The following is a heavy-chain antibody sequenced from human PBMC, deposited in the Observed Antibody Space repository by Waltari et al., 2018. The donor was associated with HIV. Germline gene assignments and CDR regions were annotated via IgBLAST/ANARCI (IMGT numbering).Heavy chain of an antibody. V-gene: IGHV3-23*01. D-gene: IGHD6-13*01. J-gene: IGHJ4*02. CDR3: AKDPFSSSWYLNYFDY. CDR2: IRGSGGST. Sequence: EVQLLESGGGLVQQGGSLRLSCAASGFTFSRSAMIWVRQAPGKGLEGVSAIRGSGGSTYYADFVKGRFTISRDNSRTTLSLQMNSLRAEDTAVYYCAKDPFSSSWYLNYFDYWGQGTLVTVSS. CDR1: GFTFSRSA.